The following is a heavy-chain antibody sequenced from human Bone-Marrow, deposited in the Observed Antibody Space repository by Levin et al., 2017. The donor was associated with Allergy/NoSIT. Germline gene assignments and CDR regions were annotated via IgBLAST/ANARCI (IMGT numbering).Heavy chain of an antibody. CDR2: ISYDGSNK. CDR3: AKTRSSSSPEDDDY. J-gene: IGHJ4*02. V-gene: IGHV3-30*18. Sequence: LSLTCAASGFTFSSYGMHWVRQAPGKGLEWVAVISYDGSNKYYADSVKGRFTISRDNSKNTLYLQMNSLRAEDTAVYYCAKTRSSSSPEDDDYWGQGTLVTVSS. D-gene: IGHD6-6*01. CDR1: GFTFSSYG.